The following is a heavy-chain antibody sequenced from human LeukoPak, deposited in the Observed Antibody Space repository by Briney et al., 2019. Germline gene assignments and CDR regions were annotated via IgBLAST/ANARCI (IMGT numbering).Heavy chain of an antibody. J-gene: IGHJ4*02. CDR3: ARGILLWFGETQFDY. Sequence: SETLSLTCAVYGGSFSGYYWSWIRQLPGKGLEWIGEINHSGSTNYNPSLKSRVTISVDTSKNQFSLKLSSVTAADTAVYYCARGILLWFGETQFDYWGQGTLVTVSS. CDR2: INHSGST. D-gene: IGHD3-10*01. CDR1: GGSFSGYY. V-gene: IGHV4-34*01.